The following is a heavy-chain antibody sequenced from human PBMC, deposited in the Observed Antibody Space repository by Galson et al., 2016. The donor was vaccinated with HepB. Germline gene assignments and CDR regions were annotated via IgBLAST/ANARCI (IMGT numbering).Heavy chain of an antibody. CDR2: IWSDGNTK. Sequence: SLRLSCAASGLTFSRDGMHWVRQPPGKGLEWVAVIWSDGNTKFYADSVKGRFTISRDNSKNTLFLQMNSLRAEDTAVYYCARAHTIMLNYSDYWGQGTLVTVSS. D-gene: IGHD3-16*01. V-gene: IGHV3-33*01. CDR3: ARAHTIMLNYSDY. CDR1: GLTFSRDG. J-gene: IGHJ4*02.